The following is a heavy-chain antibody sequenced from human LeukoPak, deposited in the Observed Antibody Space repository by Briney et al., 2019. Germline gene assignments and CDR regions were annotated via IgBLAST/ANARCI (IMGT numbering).Heavy chain of an antibody. V-gene: IGHV3-21*01. CDR3: AREKSRYSSSWSSGVWFDP. CDR2: ISSSSSYI. D-gene: IGHD6-13*01. Sequence: GGSLRLSCAASGFTFSSYSMNWVRQAPGKGLEWVSSISSSSSYIYYADSVKGRFTISRDNAKNSLYLQMNSLRAEDTAAYYCAREKSRYSSSWSSGVWFDPWGQGTLVTVSS. CDR1: GFTFSSYS. J-gene: IGHJ5*02.